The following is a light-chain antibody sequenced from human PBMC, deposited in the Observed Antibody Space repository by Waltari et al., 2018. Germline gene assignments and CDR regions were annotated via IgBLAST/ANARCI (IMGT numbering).Light chain of an antibody. CDR2: QDS. Sequence: SYELTQPPSVSVSPGQTASITCSGDKLGDKYACWYQQKPGQSPVLVIYQDSKRPSGIPERFSGSNSGNTATLTISGTQAMDEAYYYCQAWDSSTAWVVFGGGTKLTVL. V-gene: IGLV3-1*01. J-gene: IGLJ2*01. CDR1: KLGDKY. CDR3: QAWDSSTAWVV.